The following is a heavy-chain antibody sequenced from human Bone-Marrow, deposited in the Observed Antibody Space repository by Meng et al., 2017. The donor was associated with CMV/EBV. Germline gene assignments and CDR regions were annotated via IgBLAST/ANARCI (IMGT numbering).Heavy chain of an antibody. CDR1: GYTFTTYG. J-gene: IGHJ2*01. D-gene: IGHD7-27*01. CDR2: IRAYNGNT. CDR3: ARGANWGSYWYFDL. V-gene: IGHV1-18*01. Sequence: KASGYTFTTYGICWVRQAPGQGLEWMGWIRAYNGNTNYAQKLQGRVSMTTDTSTSTAYMELRSLRSDDTAVYYCARGANWGSYWYFDLWGRGTLVTVSS.